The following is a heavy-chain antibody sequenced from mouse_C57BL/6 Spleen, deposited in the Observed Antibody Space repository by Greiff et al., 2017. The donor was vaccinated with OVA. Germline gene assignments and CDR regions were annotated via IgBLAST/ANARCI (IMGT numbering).Heavy chain of an antibody. J-gene: IGHJ2*01. CDR3: ARDGGGRHFDY. CDR1: GFTFSSYA. D-gene: IGHD3-3*01. Sequence: EVQLKESGGGLVKPGGSLKLSCAASGFTFSSYAMSWVRQTPEKRLEWVATISDGGSYTYYPDNVKGRFTISRDNAKNNLYLQMSHLKSEDTAMYYCARDGGGRHFDYWGQGTTLTVSS. V-gene: IGHV5-4*01. CDR2: ISDGGSYT.